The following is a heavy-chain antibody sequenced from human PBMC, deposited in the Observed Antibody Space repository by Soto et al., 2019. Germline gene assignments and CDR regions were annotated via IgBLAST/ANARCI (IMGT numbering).Heavy chain of an antibody. Sequence: EVQLVESGGGLVQPGGSLRVSCAASGFTFSSYWMHWARQVPGKGLVWVSRIDREGKTTDYADSVKGRFTISRDNAKNTVSLQMNSLRVDDTAVYYCVSIIAGALIPSYAFDVWGQGTTVTVSS. CDR3: VSIIAGALIPSYAFDV. CDR2: IDREGKTT. D-gene: IGHD6-13*01. CDR1: GFTFSSYW. J-gene: IGHJ6*02. V-gene: IGHV3-74*01.